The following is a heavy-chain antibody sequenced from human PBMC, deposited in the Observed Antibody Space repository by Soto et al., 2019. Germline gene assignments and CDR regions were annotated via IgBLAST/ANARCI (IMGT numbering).Heavy chain of an antibody. V-gene: IGHV4-34*02. CDR2: INHSGST. J-gene: IGHJ2*01. CDR1: GGSFSGYY. D-gene: IGHD3-10*01. CDR3: ARGTGGWYFDL. Sequence: QVQLQQWGAGLLKPSETLSLTCAFFGGSFSGYYWSWIRQPPGKGLEWIGEINHSGSTHDNPSLTSRVSMSVDTSNNQFSLRLTSVTAADTAVYYCARGTGGWYFDLWGRGTLVTVSS.